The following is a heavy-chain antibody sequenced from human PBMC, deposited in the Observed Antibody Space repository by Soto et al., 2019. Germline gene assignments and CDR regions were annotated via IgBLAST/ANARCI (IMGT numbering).Heavy chain of an antibody. CDR1: GGSISSSSYY. Sequence: QLPLQESGPGLVKPSETLSLTCTVSGGSISSSSYYWGWIRQPPGKGLEWIGSIYYSGSTYYNPALKSRVTISVDTSKNQFSLKLSSVTAADTAVYYCATSHFYSSSWYEDWFDPWGQGTLVTVAS. D-gene: IGHD6-13*01. V-gene: IGHV4-39*01. J-gene: IGHJ5*02. CDR2: IYYSGST. CDR3: ATSHFYSSSWYEDWFDP.